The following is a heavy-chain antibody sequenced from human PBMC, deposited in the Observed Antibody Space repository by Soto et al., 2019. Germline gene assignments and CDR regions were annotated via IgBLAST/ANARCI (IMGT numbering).Heavy chain of an antibody. CDR3: ARVPVGDLFPYYYGMDG. Sequence: ASVKVSCKASGYAFISYGISWVRQAPGQGLEWMGWISAYNGNTKYAQKLQGRVTMTTDTSTSTAYMELRSLRSDDTAVYYCARVPVGDLFPYYYGMDGWGQGTTVTVAS. J-gene: IGHJ6*01. V-gene: IGHV1-18*01. CDR2: ISAYNGNT. D-gene: IGHD2-2*01. CDR1: GYAFISYG.